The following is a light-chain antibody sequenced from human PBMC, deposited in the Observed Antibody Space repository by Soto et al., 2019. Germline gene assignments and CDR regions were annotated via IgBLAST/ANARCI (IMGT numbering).Light chain of an antibody. CDR2: GAS. J-gene: IGKJ1*01. Sequence: EIVLTQSPGTLSLSPGQGATLSCRASQSLSSIYLAWYQQKPGQAPRLLIYGASTRATGIPDRFSGSGSGTDFTLTIDRLEPEDFAVYYCQQYGSSGTFGQGTKVDIK. CDR3: QQYGSSGT. CDR1: QSLSSIY. V-gene: IGKV3-20*01.